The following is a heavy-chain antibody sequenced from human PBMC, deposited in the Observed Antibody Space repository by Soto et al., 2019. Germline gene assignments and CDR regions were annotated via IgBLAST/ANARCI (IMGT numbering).Heavy chain of an antibody. CDR1: GYSFTNYG. CDR2: ISVYYGYS. D-gene: IGHD6-13*01. CDR3: ARNSSTWSDF. V-gene: IGHV1-18*01. J-gene: IGHJ4*02. Sequence: QVHLVQSAAEVKKPGASVKVSCKTSGYSFTNYGISWVRQAPGQGLQWMGWISVYYGYSNYAQKFQDRVTLTTDTSRSTASMELRNLRSDDTAVYYCARNSSTWSDFWGQGTLVTVSS.